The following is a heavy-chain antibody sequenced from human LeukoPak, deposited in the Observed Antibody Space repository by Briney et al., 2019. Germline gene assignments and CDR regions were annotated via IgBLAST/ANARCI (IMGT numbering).Heavy chain of an antibody. J-gene: IGHJ4*02. V-gene: IGHV4-34*01. CDR3: ARGGYSYGLYYFDY. Sequence: SETLSLTCAVYGGSFSGYYWSWIRQPPGKGLEWIGEINHSGSTNYNPSLKSRVTISVDTSMNQFSLKLSSVTAADTAVYYCARGGYSYGLYYFDYWGQGTLVTVSS. D-gene: IGHD5-18*01. CDR2: INHSGST. CDR1: GGSFSGYY.